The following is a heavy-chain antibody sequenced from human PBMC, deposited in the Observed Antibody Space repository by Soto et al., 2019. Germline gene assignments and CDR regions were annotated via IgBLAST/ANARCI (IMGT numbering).Heavy chain of an antibody. CDR3: ARDHGGYYYYGMDV. V-gene: IGHV4-31*03. Sequence: SETLSLTCTVSGGSISSGGYYWSWIRQHPGKGLEWIGYIYYSGSTYYNPSLKSRVTISVDTSKNQFSLKLSSVTAADTAVYYCARDHGGYYYYGMDVWGQGTTVTVSS. CDR2: IYYSGST. CDR1: GGSISSGGYY. J-gene: IGHJ6*02.